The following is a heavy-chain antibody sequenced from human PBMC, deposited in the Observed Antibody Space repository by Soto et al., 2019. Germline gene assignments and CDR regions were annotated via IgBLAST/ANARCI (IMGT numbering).Heavy chain of an antibody. CDR1: GSTFSSYA. CDR2: LSADGSGT. D-gene: IGHD6-19*01. CDR3: AKVLPSISGWSSRYYFDY. V-gene: IGHV3-23*01. J-gene: IGHJ4*02. Sequence: EVQLLESGGGLVQPGGSLRLSCAASGSTFSSYAMSWVRQAPGKGLEWVSVLSADGSGTFYADSVKGRFTISRDNSKNTLYLQMNSLRAEDTAVYYCAKVLPSISGWSSRYYFDYWGQGTLVTVSS.